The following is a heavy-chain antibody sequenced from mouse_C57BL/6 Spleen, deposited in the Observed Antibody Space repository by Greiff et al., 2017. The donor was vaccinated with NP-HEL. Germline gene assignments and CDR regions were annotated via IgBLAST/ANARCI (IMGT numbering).Heavy chain of an antibody. CDR1: GYSITSGYY. CDR2: ISYDGSN. Sequence: EVKLQESGPGLVKPSQSLSLTCSVTGYSITSGYYWNWIRQFPGNKLEWMGYISYDGSNNYNPSLKNRISITRDTSKNQFFLKLNSVTTEDTATYYCARGPGTGYFDYWGQGTTLTVSS. CDR3: ARGPGTGYFDY. J-gene: IGHJ2*01. D-gene: IGHD4-1*01. V-gene: IGHV3-6*01.